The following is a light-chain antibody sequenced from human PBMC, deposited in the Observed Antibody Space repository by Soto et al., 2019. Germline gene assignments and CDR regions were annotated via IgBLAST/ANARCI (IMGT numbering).Light chain of an antibody. J-gene: IGKJ1*01. CDR1: QSISTY. V-gene: IGKV1-39*01. CDR2: AAS. Sequence: DIQMTQSPSSLSASVGDRVTITCRASQSISTYLHWYQQKPGKAPNLLIYAASTLQSGVPSRFSGSGSGTDFTLTISSLQPDDFATYSCQQYDSYSWTFGQGTTVEIK. CDR3: QQYDSYSWT.